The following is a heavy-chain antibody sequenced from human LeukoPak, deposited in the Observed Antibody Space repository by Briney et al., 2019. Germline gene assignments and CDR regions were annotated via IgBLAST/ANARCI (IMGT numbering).Heavy chain of an antibody. CDR1: GSTLAALS. CDR2: FDPGNDET. Sequence: ASVKVSCKVSGSTLAALSMHWVRQTPAKGLEWMAGFDPGNDETVYAQNLQGRLTVTEDSSTETAYMELNSLTSDDTAVYYCASAAGGLSYYFFAMDVWGQGTTVTVSS. CDR3: ASAAGGLSYYFFAMDV. V-gene: IGHV1-24*01. J-gene: IGHJ6*02. D-gene: IGHD2-15*01.